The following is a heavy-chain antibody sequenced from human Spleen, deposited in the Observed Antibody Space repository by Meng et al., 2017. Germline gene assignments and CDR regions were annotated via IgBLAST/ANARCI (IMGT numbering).Heavy chain of an antibody. D-gene: IGHD3-22*01. J-gene: IGHJ4*02. V-gene: IGHV1-24*01. CDR3: LSDSSGFQG. Sequence: QVQLVQAGAEVKKPGASVNVSCKVSGYTLTELSMHWVRQAPGKGLEWMGGFDPEDGEIIYAPKFQGRVTMTEDTSTDTAYMELSSLGSEDTAMYYCLSDSSGFQGWGQGTLVTVSS. CDR1: GYTLTELS. CDR2: FDPEDGEI.